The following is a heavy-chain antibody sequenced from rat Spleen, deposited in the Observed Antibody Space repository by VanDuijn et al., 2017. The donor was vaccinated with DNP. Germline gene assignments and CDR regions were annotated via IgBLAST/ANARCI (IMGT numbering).Heavy chain of an antibody. CDR2: ISYDGGYT. J-gene: IGHJ3*01. V-gene: IGHV5-20*01. CDR1: GFTFRDYY. D-gene: IGHD1-11*01. CDR3: ATGVYGGYEDWFAY. Sequence: EVQLVESGADLVQPGGSLKLSCAASGFTFRDYYMAWVRQAPTKGLEWVAYISYDGGYTYYGDSVKGRFTISRDNAKSTLYLQMNSLRSEDTATYYCATGVYGGYEDWFAYWGQGTLVTVSS.